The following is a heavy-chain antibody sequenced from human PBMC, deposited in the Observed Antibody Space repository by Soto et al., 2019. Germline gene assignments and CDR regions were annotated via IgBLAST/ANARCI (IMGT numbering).Heavy chain of an antibody. CDR2: ISGSGGST. CDR1: GFTFSSYA. Sequence: EVQLLESGGGLVQPGGSLRLSCAASGFTFSSYAMSWVRQAPGKGLEWVSAISGSGGSTYYADSVKGRFTISRDNSKNTLYLQMNSLGAEDRAVYYCAKETTASYYYYYGMDVWGQGTTVTVSS. D-gene: IGHD4-17*01. J-gene: IGHJ6*02. CDR3: AKETTASYYYYYGMDV. V-gene: IGHV3-23*01.